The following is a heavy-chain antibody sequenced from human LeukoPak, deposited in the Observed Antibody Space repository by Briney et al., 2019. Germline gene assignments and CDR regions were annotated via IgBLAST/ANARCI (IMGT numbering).Heavy chain of an antibody. CDR2: IIPIFGTA. Sequence: GASVKVSCTASGGTFSSYAISWVRQAPGQGLEWMGGIIPIFGTANYAQKFQGRVTITADESTSTAYMELSSLRSEDTAAYYCAREGVPAAINWFDPWGQGTLVTVSS. CDR1: GGTFSSYA. V-gene: IGHV1-69*13. CDR3: AREGVPAAINWFDP. D-gene: IGHD2-2*01. J-gene: IGHJ5*02.